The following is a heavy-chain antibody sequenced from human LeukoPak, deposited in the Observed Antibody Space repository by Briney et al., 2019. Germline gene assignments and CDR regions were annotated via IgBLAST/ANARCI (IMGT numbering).Heavy chain of an antibody. J-gene: IGHJ4*02. D-gene: IGHD4-23*01. CDR1: GFTFSDYY. Sequence: GGSLRLSCAASGFTFSDYYMSWIRQAPGKGLEWVSYISSSGSTIYYADSVKGRFTISRDNSKNTLYLQMNSLRAEDTAVYYCAKDRLATTVVTNFDYWGQGTLVTVSS. CDR3: AKDRLATTVVTNFDY. CDR2: ISSSGSTI. V-gene: IGHV3-11*01.